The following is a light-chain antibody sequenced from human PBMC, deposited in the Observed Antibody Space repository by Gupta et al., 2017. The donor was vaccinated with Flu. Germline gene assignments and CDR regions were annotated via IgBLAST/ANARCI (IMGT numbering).Light chain of an antibody. Sequence: CRASQSVSSYLAWYQQKPGQAPRLLIYDASNRATGIPARFSGSGSGTDFTLTISSLEPEDFAVYYCQQRSNWQRLTFGGGTKVEIK. V-gene: IGKV3-11*01. CDR3: QQRSNWQRLT. CDR2: DAS. J-gene: IGKJ4*01. CDR1: QSVSSY.